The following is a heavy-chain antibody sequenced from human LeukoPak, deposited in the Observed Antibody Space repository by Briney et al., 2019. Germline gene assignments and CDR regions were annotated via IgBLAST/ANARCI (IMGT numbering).Heavy chain of an antibody. CDR1: GGTFRSFT. D-gene: IGHD1-26*01. CDR2: IIPMFGAT. CDR3: ARGPGGSPAPFGFDY. V-gene: IGHV1-69*13. J-gene: IGHJ4*02. Sequence: ASVKVSCKASGGTFRSFTINWVRQAPGQGLEWMGGIIPMFGATNYAQKFQGRVTITADESTSTAYMELSGLRSEDTAVYFCARGPGGSPAPFGFDYWGQGTLVTVSS.